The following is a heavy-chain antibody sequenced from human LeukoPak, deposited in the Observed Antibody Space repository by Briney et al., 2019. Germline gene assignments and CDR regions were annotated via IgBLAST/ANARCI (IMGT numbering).Heavy chain of an antibody. CDR1: GGSISSSSYY. CDR3: ARDKITMVRTYGMDV. V-gene: IGHV4-39*07. J-gene: IGHJ6*02. Sequence: SETLSLTCTVSGGSISSSSYYWGWIRQPPGKGLEWIGSIYYSGSTYYNPSLKSRVTISVDTSKNQFSLKLSSVTAADTAVYYCARDKITMVRTYGMDVWGQGTTVTVSS. CDR2: IYYSGST. D-gene: IGHD3-10*01.